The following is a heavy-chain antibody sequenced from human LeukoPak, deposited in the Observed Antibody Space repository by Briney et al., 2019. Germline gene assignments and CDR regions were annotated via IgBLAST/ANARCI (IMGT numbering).Heavy chain of an antibody. CDR3: ARCRDGYEDTFDY. D-gene: IGHD5-24*01. CDR1: GGSISSYY. CDR2: IYYSGST. Sequence: ETLSLTCAVSGGSISSYYWSWIRQPPGKGLEWIGYIYYSGSTNYNPSLKSRVTISVDTSKNQFSLKLSSVTAADTAVYYCARCRDGYEDTFDYWGQGTLVTVSS. V-gene: IGHV4-59*08. J-gene: IGHJ4*02.